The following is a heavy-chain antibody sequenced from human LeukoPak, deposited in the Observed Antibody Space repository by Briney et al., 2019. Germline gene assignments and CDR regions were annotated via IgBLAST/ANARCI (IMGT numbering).Heavy chain of an antibody. V-gene: IGHV3-21*01. J-gene: IGHJ4*02. CDR2: ISSSSSYI. Sequence: PGGSLRLSCAASGFTFSSYSMNWVRQAPGKGLEWVSSISSSSSYIYYAASAKGRFTISRDNAKNSLYLQMNSLRDEDTAVYYCAKDPGAHYYGAGSYRRGSYFDYWGQGTLVTVSS. CDR1: GFTFSSYS. D-gene: IGHD3-10*01. CDR3: AKDPGAHYYGAGSYRRGSYFDY.